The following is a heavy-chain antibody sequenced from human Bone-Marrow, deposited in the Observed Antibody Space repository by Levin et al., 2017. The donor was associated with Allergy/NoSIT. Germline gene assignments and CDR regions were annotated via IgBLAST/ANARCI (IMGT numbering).Heavy chain of an antibody. D-gene: IGHD6-19*01. CDR2: ISTSGGST. CDR3: AKLKSLGNDWYRGTFDI. Sequence: GGSLRLSCAASGFTLSNYAMNWVRQAPGKGLEWVSGISTSGGSTSYADSVKGRFTISRDSSKNTLYLQMNSLRGEDTAVYYCAKLKSLGNDWYRGTFDIWGQGTMVTVSS. CDR1: GFTLSNYA. J-gene: IGHJ3*02. V-gene: IGHV3-23*01.